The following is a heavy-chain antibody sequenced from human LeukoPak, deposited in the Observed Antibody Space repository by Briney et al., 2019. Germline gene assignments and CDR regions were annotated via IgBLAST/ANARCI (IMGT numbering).Heavy chain of an antibody. CDR3: ATYYDSSGYTRPNVFDI. Sequence: PGGSLRLSCAASGFTFSSYWMSWVRQVPGKGLEWVADIKQDGSDKYYVDSVKGRFTISRDNAKNSLYLQMNSLRAEDTAVYYCATYYDSSGYTRPNVFDIWGQGTMVTVS. CDR2: IKQDGSDK. CDR1: GFTFSSYW. J-gene: IGHJ3*02. V-gene: IGHV3-7*01. D-gene: IGHD3-22*01.